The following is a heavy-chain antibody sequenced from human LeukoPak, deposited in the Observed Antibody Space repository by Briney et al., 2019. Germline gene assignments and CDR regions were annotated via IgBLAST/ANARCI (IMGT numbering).Heavy chain of an antibody. D-gene: IGHD3-9*01. CDR2: IYTSGST. V-gene: IGHV4-4*07. CDR1: GGSISSYY. Sequence: SETLSLTCTVSGGSISSYYWSWIRQPAGKGLEWIGRIYTSGSTNYNPSLKSRVTMSVDTSKNQFSLKLSSVTAADTAVYYCARGDYDVFTGYSLFDYWGQGTLVTVSS. CDR3: ARGDYDVFTGYSLFDY. J-gene: IGHJ4*02.